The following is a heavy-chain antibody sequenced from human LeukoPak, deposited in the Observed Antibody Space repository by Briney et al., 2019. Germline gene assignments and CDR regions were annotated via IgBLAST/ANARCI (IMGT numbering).Heavy chain of an antibody. Sequence: PGGSLRLSCAASGFTFSTYMMNWVRQAPGKGLEWLSYISSDSGAIYYADSVQGRFTISRDNAQKSLYLQMNSLRVEDTAVYYCAKNGSGTSRAFDVWGQGTMVTVSS. J-gene: IGHJ3*01. CDR1: GFTFSTYM. V-gene: IGHV3-48*01. D-gene: IGHD3-10*01. CDR3: AKNGSGTSRAFDV. CDR2: ISSDSGAI.